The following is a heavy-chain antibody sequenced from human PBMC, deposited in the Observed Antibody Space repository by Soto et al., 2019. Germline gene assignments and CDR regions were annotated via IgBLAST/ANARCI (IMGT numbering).Heavy chain of an antibody. CDR2: IWYDGSNK. D-gene: IGHD3-10*01. J-gene: IGHJ6*02. CDR1: GFTFSSYG. Sequence: QVQLVESGGGVVQPGRSLRLSCAASGFTFSSYGMHWVRQAPGKGLEWVAVIWYDGSNKYYADSVKGRFTISRDNSKNTLYLQMNSLRAEGTAVYYCARDEGLGVNYYYYGMDVWGQGTTVTVSS. V-gene: IGHV3-33*01. CDR3: ARDEGLGVNYYYYGMDV.